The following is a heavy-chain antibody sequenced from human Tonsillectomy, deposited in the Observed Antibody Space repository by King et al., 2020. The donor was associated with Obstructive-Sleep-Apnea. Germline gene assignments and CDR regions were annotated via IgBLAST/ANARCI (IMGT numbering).Heavy chain of an antibody. CDR1: GFTFDDYT. CDR2: ISWDGGGT. CDR3: ARERPYYYHSSGYYWYFDY. Sequence: VQLVESGGVVVQPWGSLRLSCAASGFTFDDYTMHWVRQAPGKGLEWVSLISWDGGGTYYADSVKGRFTISRDNSKNSLYLQMNSLGTEDTALYYCARERPYYYHSSGYYWYFDYWGQGTLVTVSS. J-gene: IGHJ4*02. D-gene: IGHD3-22*01. V-gene: IGHV3-43*01.